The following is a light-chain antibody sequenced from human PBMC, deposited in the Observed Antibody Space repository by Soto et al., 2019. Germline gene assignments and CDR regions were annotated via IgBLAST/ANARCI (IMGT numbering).Light chain of an antibody. CDR1: SSNIGSNY. Sequence: QSVLTQPPSASGTPGQRVTISCSGSSSNIGSNYVYWYRHLPGTAPKLLIYSNDHRPSEVPDRFSGSKSVTSASLAISGLRSEDEADYYCATWDDSLSGGVFGGGTQLTVL. CDR3: ATWDDSLSGGV. V-gene: IGLV1-47*02. CDR2: SND. J-gene: IGLJ3*02.